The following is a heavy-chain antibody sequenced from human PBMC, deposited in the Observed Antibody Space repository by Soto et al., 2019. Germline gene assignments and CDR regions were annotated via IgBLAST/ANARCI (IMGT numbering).Heavy chain of an antibody. CDR1: GYTFTSYG. Sequence: QVQLVQSGAEVKKPGPSVKVSCKASGYTFTSYGISWVRQAPGQGLEWMGWISAYNGNTNYAQKLQGRVTMTTDTSTSTAYMELRSLRSDDTAVYYCARHIRGTMVRGHYGMDVWGQGTTVTVSS. D-gene: IGHD3-10*01. J-gene: IGHJ6*02. CDR3: ARHIRGTMVRGHYGMDV. V-gene: IGHV1-18*01. CDR2: ISAYNGNT.